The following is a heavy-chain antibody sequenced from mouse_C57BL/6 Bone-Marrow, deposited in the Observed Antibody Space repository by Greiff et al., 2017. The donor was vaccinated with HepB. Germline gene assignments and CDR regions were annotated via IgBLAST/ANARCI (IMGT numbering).Heavy chain of an antibody. CDR2: ISYDGSN. V-gene: IGHV3-6*01. CDR1: GYSITSGYY. D-gene: IGHD1-1*01. J-gene: IGHJ2*01. CDR3: ARGEGLLLRSGY. Sequence: EVHLVESGPGLVKPSQSLSLTCSVTGYSITSGYYWNWIRQFPGNKLEWMGYISYDGSNNYNPSLKNRISITRDTSKNQFFLKLNSVTTEYTATYYCARGEGLLLRSGYWGQGTTLTVSS.